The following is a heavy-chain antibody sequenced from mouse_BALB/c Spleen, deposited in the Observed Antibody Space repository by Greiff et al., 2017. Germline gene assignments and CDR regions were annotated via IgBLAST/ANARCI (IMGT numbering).Heavy chain of an antibody. CDR3: ARSLTTVVHYYAMDY. CDR2: IYWDDDK. J-gene: IGHJ4*01. D-gene: IGHD1-1*01. CDR1: GFSLSTSGMG. Sequence: QVTLKVSGPGILQPSQTLSLTCSFSGFSLSTSGMGVSWIRQPSGKGLEWLAHIYWDDDKRYNPSLKSRLTISKDTSRNQVFLKITSVDTADTATYYCARSLTTVVHYYAMDYWGQGTSVTVSS. V-gene: IGHV8-12*01.